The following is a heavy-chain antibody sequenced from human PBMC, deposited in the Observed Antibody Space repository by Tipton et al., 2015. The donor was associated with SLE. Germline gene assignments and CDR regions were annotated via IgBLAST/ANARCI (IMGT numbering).Heavy chain of an antibody. Sequence: GSLRLSCAASGFTFSSYSMNWVRQAPGKGLEWVSSISSSSSYIYYADSVKGRFTISRDNAKNSLYLQMNSLRAEDTAVYYCARDLAGDSSGGNDAFDIWGQGTMVTVSS. D-gene: IGHD3-22*01. J-gene: IGHJ3*02. CDR1: GFTFSSYS. CDR2: ISSSSSYI. CDR3: ARDLAGDSSGGNDAFDI. V-gene: IGHV3-21*01.